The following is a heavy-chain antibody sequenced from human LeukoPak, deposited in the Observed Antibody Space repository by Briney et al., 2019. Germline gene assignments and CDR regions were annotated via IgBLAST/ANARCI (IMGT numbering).Heavy chain of an antibody. Sequence: SETLSLTCAVYGGSFSGYYWSWIRQPPGKGLEWIGEINHSGSTNYNPSLKSRVTISVDTSKNQFSLKLSSVNAADTAVYYCARDLTGDPDYWGQGTLVTVSS. J-gene: IGHJ4*02. D-gene: IGHD7-27*01. CDR1: GGSFSGYY. CDR3: ARDLTGDPDY. V-gene: IGHV4-34*01. CDR2: INHSGST.